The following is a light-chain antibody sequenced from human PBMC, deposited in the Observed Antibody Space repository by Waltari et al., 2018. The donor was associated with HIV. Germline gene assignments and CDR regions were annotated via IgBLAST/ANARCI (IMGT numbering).Light chain of an antibody. CDR2: DAF. V-gene: IGKV3-20*01. J-gene: IGKJ5*01. Sequence: EIVLTQSPGTLPLSPGERATLSCRASQSVSSSYLAWYQQKPGQAPRLLIYDAFNRATGTPDRFSDSGSGTDFTLTISRLEPEDFAVYYWQHYGSSQITFGQGTRLEIK. CDR3: QHYGSSQIT. CDR1: QSVSSSY.